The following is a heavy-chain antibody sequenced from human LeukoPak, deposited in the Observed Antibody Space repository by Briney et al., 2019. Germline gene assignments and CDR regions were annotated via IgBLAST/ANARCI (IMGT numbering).Heavy chain of an antibody. CDR1: GGSISSYY. J-gene: IGHJ6*03. CDR3: ARSPRFLEWLLSYYYMDV. D-gene: IGHD3-3*01. Sequence: PSETLSLTCTVSGGSISSYYWSWIRQPAGKGLEWIGRIYTSGSTNYNPSLKSRVTMSVDTSKNQFSLKLSSVTAADTAVYYCARSPRFLEWLLSYYYMDVWGKGTTVTVSS. V-gene: IGHV4-4*07. CDR2: IYTSGST.